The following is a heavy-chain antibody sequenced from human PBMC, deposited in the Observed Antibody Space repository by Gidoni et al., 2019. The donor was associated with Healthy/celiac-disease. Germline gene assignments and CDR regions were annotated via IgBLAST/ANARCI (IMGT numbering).Heavy chain of an antibody. V-gene: IGHV4-59*01. CDR3: ARSEYDILTGYHYFDY. J-gene: IGHJ4*02. CDR2: IYYSGST. D-gene: IGHD3-9*01. CDR1: GGSISSYY. Sequence: QVQLQESGPGLVQPSETLSLTCTVSGGSISSYYWSWIRQPPGKGLEWIGYIYYSGSTNYNPSIKSRVTISVDTSKNQFSLKLSSVTAADTAVYYCARSEYDILTGYHYFDYWGQGTLVTVSS.